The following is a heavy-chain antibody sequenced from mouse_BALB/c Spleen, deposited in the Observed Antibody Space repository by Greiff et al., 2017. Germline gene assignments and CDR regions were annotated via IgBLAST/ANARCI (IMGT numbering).Heavy chain of an antibody. CDR2: INPKNGDT. V-gene: IGHV1-26*01. Sequence: EVQLQQSGPELVKPGASVKMSCKASGYTFTDYYMKWVKQSHGKSLEWIGDINPKNGDTLYNQKFKGKATLTVDKSSSTAYMHLNSLTSEDSAVYYCTRARDYYYGSSPPYYAMDDWGQGTSVTVSS. CDR3: TRARDYYYGSSPPYYAMDD. J-gene: IGHJ4*01. CDR1: GYTFTDYY. D-gene: IGHD1-1*01.